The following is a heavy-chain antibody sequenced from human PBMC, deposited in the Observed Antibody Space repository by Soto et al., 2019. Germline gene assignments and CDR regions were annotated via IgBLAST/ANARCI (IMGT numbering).Heavy chain of an antibody. D-gene: IGHD3-10*01. J-gene: IGHJ5*02. V-gene: IGHV4-31*03. CDR1: GGSISSGGYY. CDR3: ARVGVVRGVILGSQAHEFDP. Sequence: PSETQSLTCTVSGGSISSGGYYWSWIRQHPGKGLEWIGYIYYSGSTYYNPSLKSRVTISVDTSKNQFSLKLSSVTAADTAVYYCARVGVVRGVILGSQAHEFDPWGQGTLVTVSS. CDR2: IYYSGST.